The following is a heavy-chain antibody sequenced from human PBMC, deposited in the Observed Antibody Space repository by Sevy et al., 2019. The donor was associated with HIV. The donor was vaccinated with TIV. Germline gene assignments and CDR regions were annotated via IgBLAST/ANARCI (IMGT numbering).Heavy chain of an antibody. CDR2: ISGSGDNT. Sequence: GGSLRLSCAASGFTFSSYATSWVRQAPGKGLEWVSTISGSGDNTLYADSAKGRFTISRDNSKNTLYLQMNSLRAEDTAVDYCAKCLYTSTYADYYYYMDVWGKGTTVTVSS. J-gene: IGHJ6*03. D-gene: IGHD3-16*01. V-gene: IGHV3-23*01. CDR1: GFTFSSYA. CDR3: AKCLYTSTYADYYYYMDV.